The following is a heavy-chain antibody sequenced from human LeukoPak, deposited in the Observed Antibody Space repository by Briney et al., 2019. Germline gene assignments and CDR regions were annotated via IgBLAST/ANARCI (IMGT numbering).Heavy chain of an antibody. V-gene: IGHV4-30-4*01. CDR1: GGSISSGDYY. J-gene: IGHJ3*02. Sequence: SETLSLTCTVSGGSISSGDYYWSWIRQPPGKGLEWIGYIYYSGSTYYNPSLKSRVTITVDTSKNQFSLKLSSVTAADTAVYYCARADTAMVPAAFDIWGQGTMVTVSS. D-gene: IGHD5-18*01. CDR2: IYYSGST. CDR3: ARADTAMVPAAFDI.